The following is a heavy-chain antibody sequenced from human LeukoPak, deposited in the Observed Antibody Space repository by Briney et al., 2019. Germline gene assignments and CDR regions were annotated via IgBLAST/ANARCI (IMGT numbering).Heavy chain of an antibody. CDR2: IWYDGTNK. CDR1: GFTFSSYW. J-gene: IGHJ4*02. D-gene: IGHD3-22*01. V-gene: IGHV3-33*07. CDR3: ARAAYDNSGYLTL. Sequence: SGGSLRLSCAASGFTFSSYWMCWVRQAPGKGLEWVAVIWYDGTNKYYADSVKGRFTISRDSPKNTLYLQMNSLRAEDTAVYYCARAAYDNSGYLTLWGQGTPVTVSS.